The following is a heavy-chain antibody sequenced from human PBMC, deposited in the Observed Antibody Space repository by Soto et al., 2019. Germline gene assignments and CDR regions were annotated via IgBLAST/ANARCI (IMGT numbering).Heavy chain of an antibody. Sequence: EVHLVDSGGGLVQTGGSLRLSCAIFEGTVIRDWMNWVRQAPGKGLEWVAHTNQDGSEKYYVDSVKGRFTISRDNDKNSLYLQMNRPSAEDTSLSSFSGGVGDAFWGQGTLVTVSS. CDR1: EGTVIRDW. V-gene: IGHV3-7*01. CDR3: SGGVGDAF. D-gene: IGHD1-26*01. J-gene: IGHJ4*02. CDR2: TNQDGSEK.